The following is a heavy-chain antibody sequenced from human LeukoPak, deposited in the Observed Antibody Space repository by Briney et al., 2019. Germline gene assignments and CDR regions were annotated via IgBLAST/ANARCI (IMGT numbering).Heavy chain of an antibody. CDR1: GFTFSSYA. Sequence: GGSLRLSCAASGFTFSSYAMSWVRQAAGKGREGVSAISGSGGSTYYADSVKGRFTISRDNSKHTLYLQMNSLRAEDTAVYYCAKDYVGIAPVFTMWFDPWGQGTLVTVSS. CDR3: AKDYVGIAPVFTMWFDP. CDR2: ISGSGGST. J-gene: IGHJ5*02. V-gene: IGHV3-23*01. D-gene: IGHD6-13*01.